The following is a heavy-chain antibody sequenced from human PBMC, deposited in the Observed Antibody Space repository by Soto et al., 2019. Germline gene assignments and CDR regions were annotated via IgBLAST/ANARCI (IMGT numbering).Heavy chain of an antibody. J-gene: IGHJ3*02. CDR2: INPNSGGT. CDR1: GYTFTGYY. Sequence: ASVKVSCKDSGYTFTGYYMHWVRQAPGQGLEWMGWINPNSGGTNYAQKFQGWVTMTRDTSISTAYMELSRLRSDDTAVYYCARDEYSSSSGAFDIWGQGTMVTVS. V-gene: IGHV1-2*04. D-gene: IGHD6-6*01. CDR3: ARDEYSSSSGAFDI.